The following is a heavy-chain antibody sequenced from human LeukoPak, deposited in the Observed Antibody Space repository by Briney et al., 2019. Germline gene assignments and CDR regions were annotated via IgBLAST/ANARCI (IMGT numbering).Heavy chain of an antibody. J-gene: IGHJ1*01. D-gene: IGHD1-26*01. CDR1: GFTFSTYA. Sequence: PGGSLRLSCAASGFTFSTYAMRWVRQAPGKGLEWVSSIGRTGDDTYYADSVKGRFTISRDNSKNTLYLQMNSLRAEDTAVYYCARETHLVGATNYEYFQHWGQGTLVTVSS. V-gene: IGHV3-23*01. CDR3: ARETHLVGATNYEYFQH. CDR2: IGRTGDDT.